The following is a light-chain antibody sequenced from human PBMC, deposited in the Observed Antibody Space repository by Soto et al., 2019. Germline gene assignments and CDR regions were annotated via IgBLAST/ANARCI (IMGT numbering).Light chain of an antibody. CDR3: QQYNSYSLYT. CDR2: DAS. J-gene: IGKJ2*01. V-gene: IGKV1-5*01. Sequence: DIQMTQSPSTLSASVGDRVTITCRASQSLSSWLAWYQQKPGKAPKLLIYDASSLESGVPSRFSGSGSGTDFTLTISSLQPDDFATYYCQQYNSYSLYTFGHGTTLEIK. CDR1: QSLSSW.